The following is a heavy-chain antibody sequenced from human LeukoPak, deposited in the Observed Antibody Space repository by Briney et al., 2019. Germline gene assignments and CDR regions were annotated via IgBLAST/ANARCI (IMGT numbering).Heavy chain of an antibody. V-gene: IGHV2-5*02. CDR2: IYWDDDK. Sequence: SGPTLVKPTQTLTLTCTFSGFSLSTSGVGVGWIRQPPGKALEWLALIYWDDDKRYSPSLKSRLTITKDTSKNQVVLTMTNMDPVDTATYYCAHSGNLRYFDWLFWKIGWFDPWGQGTLVTVSS. J-gene: IGHJ5*02. CDR3: AHSGNLRYFDWLFWKIGWFDP. CDR1: GFSLSTSGVG. D-gene: IGHD3-9*01.